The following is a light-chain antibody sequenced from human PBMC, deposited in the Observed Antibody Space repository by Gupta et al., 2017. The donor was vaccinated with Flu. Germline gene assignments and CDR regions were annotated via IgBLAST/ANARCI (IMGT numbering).Light chain of an antibody. J-gene: IGKJ2*01. Sequence: EIVLTQSPGTLSLSPGERATLSCRASQSIRNRYLAWYQQKRGQAPRLLIYGASNRATGMSDRFSGSGSGTDFTLTISRLEPEDFAVYSCQQEDNLPRTFGQGTKLEIK. V-gene: IGKV3-20*01. CDR2: GAS. CDR3: QQEDNLPRT. CDR1: QSIRNRY.